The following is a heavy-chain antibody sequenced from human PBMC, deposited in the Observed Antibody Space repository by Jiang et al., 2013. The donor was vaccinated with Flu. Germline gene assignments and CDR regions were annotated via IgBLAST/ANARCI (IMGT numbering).Heavy chain of an antibody. CDR1: GFIFTDYG. Sequence: QLVESGGGVVQPGRSLRLSCAASGFIFTDYGMHWVRQPPGKGLEWVALISYDGTTKYYADSVKGRFTISRDNSENTLYVQMNSLRAEDSAMYYCAKGLGRQWLAVDYWGQGTLVAVSS. J-gene: IGHJ4*02. V-gene: IGHV3-30*18. CDR2: ISYDGTTK. D-gene: IGHD6-19*01. CDR3: AKGLGRQWLAVDY.